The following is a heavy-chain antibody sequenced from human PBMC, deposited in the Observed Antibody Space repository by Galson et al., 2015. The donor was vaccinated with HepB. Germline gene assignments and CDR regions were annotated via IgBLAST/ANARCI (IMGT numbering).Heavy chain of an antibody. CDR2: IRNRANNYAT. CDR1: GFTFSGSG. CDR3: TRPGYGSSWFLDYSHGMDI. Sequence: SLRLSCAASGFTFSGSGIHWVRLASGKGLEWVGRIRNRANNYATAYAASVRGRFTVSRDDSKNTAYLQMNSLKTEDTAVYCCTRPGYGSSWFLDYSHGMDIWGQGTTVIVS. J-gene: IGHJ6*02. D-gene: IGHD6-13*01. V-gene: IGHV3-73*01.